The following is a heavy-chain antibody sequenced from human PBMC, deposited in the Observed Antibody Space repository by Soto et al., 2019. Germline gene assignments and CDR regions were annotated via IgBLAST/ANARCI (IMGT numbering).Heavy chain of an antibody. CDR3: ARDQRGYSDAFDI. CDR2: IIPILGIA. Sequence: QVQLVQSGAEVKKPGSSVKVSCKASGGTFSSYTISWVRQAPGQGLEWMGRIIPILGIANYAQKFQGRVTITADKSTSTAYMELSSLSSEDTAVYYCARDQRGYSDAFDIWGQGTMVTFSS. J-gene: IGHJ3*02. D-gene: IGHD5-18*01. V-gene: IGHV1-69*08. CDR1: GGTFSSYT.